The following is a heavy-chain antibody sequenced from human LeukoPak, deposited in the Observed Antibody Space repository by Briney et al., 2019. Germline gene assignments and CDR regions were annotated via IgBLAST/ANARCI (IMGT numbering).Heavy chain of an antibody. D-gene: IGHD3-10*01. Sequence: GGSLRLSCAAFGFTFSYYAMSWVRQAPGKGLEWVSAVTDSSSSTYYADSVKGRFTISRDNSKNTLYLQMNSLRAEDTAVYYCAKTRGGVRGALDYWGQGTLVTVSS. CDR1: GFTFSYYA. J-gene: IGHJ4*02. CDR3: AKTRGGVRGALDY. V-gene: IGHV3-23*01. CDR2: VTDSSSST.